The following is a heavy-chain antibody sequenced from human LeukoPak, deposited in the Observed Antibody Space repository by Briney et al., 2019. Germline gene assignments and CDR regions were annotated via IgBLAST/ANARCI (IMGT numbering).Heavy chain of an antibody. CDR3: TTDPARDRFLEWFDSFYYYYYGMDV. V-gene: IGHV3-15*01. CDR1: GFTFSNAW. Sequence: PGGSLRLSCAASGFTFSNAWMSWVRQAPGRGLEWVGRIKSKTDGGTTDYAAPVKGRFTISRDDSKNTLYLQMNSLKTEDTAVYYCTTDPARDRFLEWFDSFYYYYYGMDVWGQRTTVTVSS. CDR2: IKSKTDGGTT. J-gene: IGHJ6*02. D-gene: IGHD3-3*01.